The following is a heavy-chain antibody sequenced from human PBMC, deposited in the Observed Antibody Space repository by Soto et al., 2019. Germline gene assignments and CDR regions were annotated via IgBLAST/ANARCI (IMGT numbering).Heavy chain of an antibody. CDR1: GFTFGDYP. J-gene: IGHJ4*02. CDR3: TRARYRPPYYFDY. Sequence: GGSLRLSCIASGFTFGDYPMSWFRQAPGKGLEWVAYIRSKAYGGTTDYAASVKGRFTISRDDSKSIAYLQMNSLITDDTAVYYCTRARYRPPYYFDYWGQGTLVTVSS. V-gene: IGHV3-49*03. D-gene: IGHD1-26*01. CDR2: IRSKAYGGTT.